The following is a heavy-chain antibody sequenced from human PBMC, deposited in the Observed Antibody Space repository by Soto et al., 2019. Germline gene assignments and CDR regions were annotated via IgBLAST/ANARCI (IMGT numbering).Heavy chain of an antibody. CDR1: GYTLSNYG. D-gene: IGHD2-2*01. V-gene: IGHV1-18*01. J-gene: IGHJ5*02. Sequence: ASVKVSCQTSGYTLSNYGITWVRQAPGQPLEWLGWISLYSDGTNYAQKFQGRVSMTTDTSTNTAYMELRSLRSDDTAVYYCARVVPGAEAWFGPWGQGTLVTVSS. CDR3: ARVVPGAEAWFGP. CDR2: ISLYSDGT.